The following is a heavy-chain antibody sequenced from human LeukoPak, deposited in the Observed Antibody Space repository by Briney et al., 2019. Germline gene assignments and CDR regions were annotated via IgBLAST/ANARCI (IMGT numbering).Heavy chain of an antibody. D-gene: IGHD3-3*01. CDR1: GGPISRYY. CDR2: IYYSGST. J-gene: IGHJ4*02. V-gene: IGHV4-59*01. Sequence: SETLSLTCTVCGGPISRYYWSWMRQPPGKGLEGIGYIYYSGSTNYNPSLKSRVTISVDTSKNQFSLKLSSVTAADTAVYYCARDGVVPARYYFDYWGQGTLVTVSS. CDR3: ARDGVVPARYYFDY.